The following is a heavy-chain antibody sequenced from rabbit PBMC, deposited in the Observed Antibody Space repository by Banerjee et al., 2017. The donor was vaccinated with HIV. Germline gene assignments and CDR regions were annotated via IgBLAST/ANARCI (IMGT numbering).Heavy chain of an antibody. CDR3: ARDYNGDSDWFLFDL. CDR2: INTGSAGT. J-gene: IGHJ4*01. Sequence: QEQLEESGGDLVKPEGSLTLTCTASGFSFSSIYWICWVRQAPGKGLEWIGCINTGSAGTAYASWAKGRFTISKTSSTTVTLQMTSLTAADTATYFCARDYNGDSDWFLFDLWGPGTLVTVS. D-gene: IGHD2-1*01. V-gene: IGHV1S45*01. CDR1: GFSFSSIYW.